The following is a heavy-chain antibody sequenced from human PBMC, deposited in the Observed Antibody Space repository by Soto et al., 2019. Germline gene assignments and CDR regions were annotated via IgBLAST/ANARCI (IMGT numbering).Heavy chain of an antibody. D-gene: IGHD2-8*02. CDR3: ARGVIKGLRATGSLDN. V-gene: IGHV1-69*01. CDR1: GGTFSTDV. CDR2: IIPIFGTP. Sequence: QVQLVQSGAEVKKPGSSMKVSCNASGGTFSTDVISWVRQAPGQGLEWMGGIIPIFGTPNYAQKFKGRVTITADESTTTAYMELSSLTSDDTAVYFCARGVIKGLRATGSLDNWGQGTLVTVSS. J-gene: IGHJ4*02.